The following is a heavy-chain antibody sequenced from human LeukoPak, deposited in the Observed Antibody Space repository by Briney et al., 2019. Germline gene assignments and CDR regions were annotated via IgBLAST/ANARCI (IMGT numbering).Heavy chain of an antibody. CDR2: MNPNSGNT. Sequence: GASVKVSCKASGYTLTSYDINWVRQATGQGLEWMGWMNPNSGNTGYAQKFQGRVTMTRNTSISTAYMELSSLRSEDTAVYYCARGRKYYDILTGYYSHYYYYGMEVWGQGTTVTVSS. J-gene: IGHJ6*02. CDR1: GYTLTSYD. CDR3: ARGRKYYDILTGYYSHYYYYGMEV. V-gene: IGHV1-8*01. D-gene: IGHD3-9*01.